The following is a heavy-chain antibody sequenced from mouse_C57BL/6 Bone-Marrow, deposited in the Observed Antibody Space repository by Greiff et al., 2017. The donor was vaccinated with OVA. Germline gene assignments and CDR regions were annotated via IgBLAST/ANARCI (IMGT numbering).Heavy chain of an antibody. V-gene: IGHV1-55*01. D-gene: IGHD1-1*01. CDR2: IYPGSGST. CDR3: ASEGLLRTLYCFYY. CDR1: GYTFTSYW. Sequence: VKLQQPGAELVKPGASVKMSCKASGYTFTSYWINWVKQRPGQGLAWIGDIYPGSGSTNYNEKFKSKATLTVDTSSSTAYMQLSILSSDDSAVYYCASEGLLRTLYCFYYWGQGTTLTVSS. J-gene: IGHJ2*01.